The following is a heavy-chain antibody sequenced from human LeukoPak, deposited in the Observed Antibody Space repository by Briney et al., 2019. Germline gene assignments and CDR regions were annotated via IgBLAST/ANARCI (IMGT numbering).Heavy chain of an antibody. D-gene: IGHD5-12*01. V-gene: IGHV3-7*01. CDR3: ARVFGDVDIVATMYFDY. CDR1: GFTFSSYW. Sequence: GGSLRLSCAASGFTFSSYWMSWVRQAPGKGLEWVANIKQDGSEKYYVDSVKGRFTISRDNAKNSLYLQMNSLRAEDTAVYYCARVFGDVDIVATMYFDYWGQGTLVTVSS. J-gene: IGHJ4*02. CDR2: IKQDGSEK.